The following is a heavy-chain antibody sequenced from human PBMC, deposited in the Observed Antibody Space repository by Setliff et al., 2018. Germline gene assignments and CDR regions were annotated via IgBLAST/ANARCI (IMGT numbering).Heavy chain of an antibody. J-gene: IGHJ4*02. V-gene: IGHV3-23*01. CDR1: GFRFSSYA. CDR2: VSGSGVNT. CDR3: AKGSRDDWESAY. D-gene: IGHD3-9*01. Sequence: PGGSLRLSCVASGFRFSSYAMNWVRQAPGKGLEWVSGVSGSGVNTFYADSVKGRFTISRDNSKNTLYLQMNSLRAEDTAVYYCAKGSRDDWESAYWGQGTQVTVSS.